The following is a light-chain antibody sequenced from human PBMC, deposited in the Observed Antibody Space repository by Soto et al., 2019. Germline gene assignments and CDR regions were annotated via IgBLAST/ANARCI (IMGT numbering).Light chain of an antibody. CDR3: LQGYAFPRT. CDR1: QDIGGR. CDR2: AAS. J-gene: IGKJ1*01. Sequence: DIQMTQSQSSVSASVGVRITITWRASQDIGGRLAWFQQKPGRAPQYLIQAASILQSGVPSRFSGSGSGTEFILTIHVLQPEDFASYFCLQGYAFPRTFGLGHKVDIK. V-gene: IGKV1-12*01.